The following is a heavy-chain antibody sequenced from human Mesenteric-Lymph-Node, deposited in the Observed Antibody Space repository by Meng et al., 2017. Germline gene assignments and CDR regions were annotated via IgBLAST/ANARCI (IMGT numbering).Heavy chain of an antibody. J-gene: IGHJ6*02. CDR1: GGSGSSGSYY. CDR2: IYYSGST. D-gene: IGHD6-13*01. V-gene: IGHV4-61*01. CDR3: ARVIAAAASNYYYYGMDV. Sequence: GSLRLSCTVSGGSGSSGSYYWSWIRQPPGKGLEWIGYIYYSGSTNYNPSLKSRVTISVDTSKNHFSLKLSSVTAADTAVYYCARVIAAAASNYYYYGMDVWGQGTTVTVSS.